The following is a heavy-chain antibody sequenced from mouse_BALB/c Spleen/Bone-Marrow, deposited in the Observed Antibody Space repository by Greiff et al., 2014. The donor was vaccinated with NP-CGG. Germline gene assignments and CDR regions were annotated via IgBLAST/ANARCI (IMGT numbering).Heavy chain of an antibody. CDR3: ARALGDSYYYAMDY. CDR1: GYTFTSYW. D-gene: IGHD2-12*01. V-gene: IGHV1-69*02. CDR2: IDPSDSET. J-gene: IGHJ4*01. Sequence: QVQLQQPGAELVKPGAPVKLSCKASGYTFTSYWMNWVKQRPGRGLEWIGRIDPSDSETHYNQKFKDKATLTADKSSSTAYIQHRSLTSEDAAVYYCARALGDSYYYAMDYWGQGTSVTVSS.